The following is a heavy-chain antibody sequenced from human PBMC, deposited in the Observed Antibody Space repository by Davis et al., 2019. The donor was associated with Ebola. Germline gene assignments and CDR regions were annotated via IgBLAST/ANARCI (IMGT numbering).Heavy chain of an antibody. J-gene: IGHJ6*02. CDR2: IYYSGST. Sequence: MPSETLSLTCTVSGGSISSYYWSWIRQPPGKGLEWIGYIYYSGSTNYNPSLKSRVTISVDTSKNQFSLKLSSVTAEDTAVYYCASSSIAARPGYYYGMDVWGQGTTVTVSS. CDR3: ASSSIAARPGYYYGMDV. CDR1: GGSISSYY. D-gene: IGHD6-6*01. V-gene: IGHV4-59*12.